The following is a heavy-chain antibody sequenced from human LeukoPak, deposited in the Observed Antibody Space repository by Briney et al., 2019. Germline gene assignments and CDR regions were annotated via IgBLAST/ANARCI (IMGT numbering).Heavy chain of an antibody. J-gene: IGHJ4*02. D-gene: IGHD1-26*01. CDR2: ISSSGSTI. V-gene: IGHV3-48*03. CDR3: ARRGPLYYGIDY. CDR1: GFTFSSYE. Sequence: GGSLRLSCAASGFTFSSYEMNWVRQAPGKGLEWVSYISSSGSTIYYADSVKGRFTISRDNAKNSLYLQMNSLRAEDTAVYYCARRGPLYYGIDYWGQGTLVTVSS.